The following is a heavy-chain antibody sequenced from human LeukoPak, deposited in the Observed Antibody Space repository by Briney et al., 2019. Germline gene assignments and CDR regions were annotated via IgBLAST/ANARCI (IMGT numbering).Heavy chain of an antibody. CDR3: ATRATYCSSTSCYISTMDV. CDR1: GYTFTSYY. D-gene: IGHD2-2*02. V-gene: IGHV1-46*01. J-gene: IGHJ6*02. Sequence: ASVKASCKASGYTFTSYYMHWVRQAPGQGLEWMGIINPSGGSTSYAQKFQGRVTMTRDTSTSTVYMELSSLRSEDTAVYYCATRATYCSSTSCYISTMDVWGQGTTVTVSS. CDR2: INPSGGST.